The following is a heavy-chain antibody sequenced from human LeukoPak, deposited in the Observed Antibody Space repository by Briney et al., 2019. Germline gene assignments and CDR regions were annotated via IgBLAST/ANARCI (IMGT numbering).Heavy chain of an antibody. V-gene: IGHV3-7*01. Sequence: GGSLRLSCAASGFTFSSYWMSWVRQAPGKGLEWVANIKQDGSEKYYVDSVKGRFTTSRDNSKETLYLQVSSLRPEDTAVYYCAREMPVVTADYYFDYWGQGALVTVSS. CDR1: GFTFSSYW. CDR2: IKQDGSEK. J-gene: IGHJ4*02. CDR3: AREMPVVTADYYFDY. D-gene: IGHD4-23*01.